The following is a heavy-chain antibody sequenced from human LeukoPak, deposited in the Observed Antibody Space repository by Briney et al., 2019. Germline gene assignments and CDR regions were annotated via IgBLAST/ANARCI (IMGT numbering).Heavy chain of an antibody. D-gene: IGHD5-18*01. CDR3: ARDRGYSYDYALDY. CDR1: GFSFSSYE. Sequence: GGSLRLSCAASGFSFSSYEMNWVRQAPGKGLERVSYISSSGSIMYSADSVKGRFTISRDNAKNSLYLQMNSLRAEDTGVYYCARDRGYSYDYALDYWGQGTLVTVSS. V-gene: IGHV3-48*03. CDR2: ISSSGSIM. J-gene: IGHJ4*02.